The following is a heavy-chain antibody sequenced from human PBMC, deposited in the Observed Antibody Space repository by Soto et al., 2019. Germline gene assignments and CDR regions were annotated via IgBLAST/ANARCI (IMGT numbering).Heavy chain of an antibody. CDR3: ARRRGYSYNYYGIDV. V-gene: IGHV3-21*01. CDR2: ISSSSSYI. D-gene: IGHD5-18*01. Sequence: EVQLVESGGGLVKPGGSLRLSCAASGFTFSSYIMNWVRQAPGKGLEWVSSISSSSSYIYYADSVKGRFTNSVDNDKNELYLQRNRQRAEDTAVYYCARRRGYSYNYYGIDVWGQGTTVTVSS. J-gene: IGHJ6*02. CDR1: GFTFSSYI.